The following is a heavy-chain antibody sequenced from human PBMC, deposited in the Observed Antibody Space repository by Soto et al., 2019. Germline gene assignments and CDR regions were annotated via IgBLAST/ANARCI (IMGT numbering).Heavy chain of an antibody. J-gene: IGHJ4*02. CDR1: GFTLSSYT. D-gene: IGHD3-16*02. V-gene: IGHV3-21*01. CDR3: AIRGELPGRYFADPLGY. CDR2: ISGDGNYI. Sequence: PWGSLRLSCAAAGFTLSSYTMIWVRQAPGKGLEWVSSISGDGNYIYYADSVKGRFTISRGNSKNSLYLQMNSLRAEDTAVYYCAIRGELPGRYFADPLGYWGQGTLVTVSS.